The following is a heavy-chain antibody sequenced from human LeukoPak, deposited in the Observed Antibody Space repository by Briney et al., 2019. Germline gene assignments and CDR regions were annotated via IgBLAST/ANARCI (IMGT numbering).Heavy chain of an antibody. J-gene: IGHJ3*02. CDR1: GGSISCEGYS. D-gene: IGHD3-10*01. Sequence: SQTLSLTCGVSGGSISCEGYSWSWIRQPPGKGLEWIGYIYHSGSTYYHPSLKSRVTILVDRSKSQFSLKMSSVTAADTAVYFCARDGSGSYLPFDIWGQGTMVTVSS. CDR3: ARDGSGSYLPFDI. CDR2: IYHSGST. V-gene: IGHV4-30-2*01.